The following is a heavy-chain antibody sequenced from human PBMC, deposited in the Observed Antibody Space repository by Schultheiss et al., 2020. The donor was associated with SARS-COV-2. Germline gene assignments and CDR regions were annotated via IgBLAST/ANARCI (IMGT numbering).Heavy chain of an antibody. Sequence: SETLSLTCTVSGASVSNDYWSWIRQPPGRELEWFGYIYNSGTTHYNPSLKSRFTMSVDTSKDQFSLKVTSVTGADTAVYYCARRGATFFAFDIWGQGTMVTV. CDR3: ARRGATFFAFDI. CDR1: GASVSNDY. J-gene: IGHJ3*02. CDR2: IYNSGTT. V-gene: IGHV4-4*09. D-gene: IGHD3-16*01.